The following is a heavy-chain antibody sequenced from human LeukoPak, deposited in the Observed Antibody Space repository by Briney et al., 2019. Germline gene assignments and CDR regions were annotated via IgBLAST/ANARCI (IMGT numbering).Heavy chain of an antibody. V-gene: IGHV3-11*01. J-gene: IGHJ5*02. D-gene: IGHD3-10*01. CDR2: IGSSGSSI. Sequence: GGSLRLSCAASGFTFSDYYMSWIRQAPGRGLEWVSYIGSSGSSIYYADSVKGRFTISRDNAKNSLYLQMNSLRAEDTAVYYCAREAHHYYGSGSYYENWFDPWGQGTLVTVSS. CDR1: GFTFSDYY. CDR3: AREAHHYYGSGSYYENWFDP.